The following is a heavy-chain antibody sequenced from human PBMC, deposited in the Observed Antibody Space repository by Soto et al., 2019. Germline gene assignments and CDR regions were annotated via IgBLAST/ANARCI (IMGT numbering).Heavy chain of an antibody. D-gene: IGHD3-10*01. Sequence: SETLSLTCTVSGGSISSSSYYWGWIRQPPGKGLEWIGSIYYSGSTYYNTSLKSRVTKSVDTSKNQFSLKLSSVTAADTALYYCARHWITMVRGVCHFDYWGQGTLVTVSS. CDR1: GGSISSSSYY. CDR2: IYYSGST. CDR3: ARHWITMVRGVCHFDY. V-gene: IGHV4-39*01. J-gene: IGHJ4*02.